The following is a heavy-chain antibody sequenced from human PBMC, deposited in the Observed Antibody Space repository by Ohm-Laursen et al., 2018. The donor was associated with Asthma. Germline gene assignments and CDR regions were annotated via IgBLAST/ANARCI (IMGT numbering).Heavy chain of an antibody. V-gene: IGHV1-8*01. CDR1: GYTFTSYD. CDR3: ARVGGRSSYHGY. D-gene: IGHD6-6*01. J-gene: IGHJ4*02. Sequence: SAKVSCKASGYTFTSYDINWVRQATGQGLEWMGWMNPNIGNTGYAQKFQGRVTMTRNTSISTAYMELSSLSSEDTAVYSCARVGGRSSYHGYWGQGTLVTVSS. CDR2: MNPNIGNT.